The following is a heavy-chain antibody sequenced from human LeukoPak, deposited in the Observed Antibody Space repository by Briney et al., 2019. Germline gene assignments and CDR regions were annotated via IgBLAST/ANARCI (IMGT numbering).Heavy chain of an antibody. CDR1: GFTFSSYE. J-gene: IGHJ5*02. D-gene: IGHD3-10*01. CDR2: ISSSGSTI. V-gene: IGHV3-48*03. CDR3: ARDALWFGSPGWFDP. Sequence: GRSLRLSCAASGFTFSSYEMNWVRQAPGKGLEWVSYISSSGSTIYYADSVKGRFTISRDNAKNSLYLQMNSLRAEDTAVYYCARDALWFGSPGWFDPWGQGTLVTVSS.